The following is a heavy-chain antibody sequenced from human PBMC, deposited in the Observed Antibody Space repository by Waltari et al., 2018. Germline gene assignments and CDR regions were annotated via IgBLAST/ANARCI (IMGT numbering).Heavy chain of an antibody. V-gene: IGHV4-39*01. J-gene: IGHJ4*02. D-gene: IGHD3-16*01. CDR2: VHSPGNP. CDR3: ARRWGGRLGPNKDRPPFDY. CDR1: GYSINTDSSY. Sequence: QLQLQESGPRLVKPSETLSLTCSVSGYSINTDSSYWGWIRQSPGKTRECLGSVHSPGNPYYTPSPKSRSPISIAASKNQSSLNLPSVTTADTATYFCARRWGGRLGPNKDRPPFDYWGQGTLVTVSS.